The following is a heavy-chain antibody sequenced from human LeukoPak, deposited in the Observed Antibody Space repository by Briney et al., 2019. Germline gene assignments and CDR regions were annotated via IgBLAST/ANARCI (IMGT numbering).Heavy chain of an antibody. V-gene: IGHV3-74*01. Sequence: GGSLRLSCAASGFTFSSYWMHWVRQAPGKGLVWVSRISSDGSSTDYADSVKGRFTISRDNAKNTLYLQMNSLRAEDTAVYYCAKDTLRYSSGVYFDYWGQGTLVTVSS. CDR2: ISSDGSST. CDR1: GFTFSSYW. J-gene: IGHJ4*02. CDR3: AKDTLRYSSGVYFDY. D-gene: IGHD6-19*01.